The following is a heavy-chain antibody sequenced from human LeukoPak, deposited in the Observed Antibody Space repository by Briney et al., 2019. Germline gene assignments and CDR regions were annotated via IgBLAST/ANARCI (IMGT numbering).Heavy chain of an antibody. Sequence: SETLSLTCTVSGGSISSYYWSWIRQPPGKGLEWIGYIYYSGSANYNPSLKSRVTISVDTSKNQFSLKLSSVTAADTAVYYCARGQGECSSTSCYAEDYWGQGTLVTVSS. J-gene: IGHJ4*02. D-gene: IGHD2-2*01. V-gene: IGHV4-59*01. CDR1: GGSISSYY. CDR2: IYYSGSA. CDR3: ARGQGECSSTSCYAEDY.